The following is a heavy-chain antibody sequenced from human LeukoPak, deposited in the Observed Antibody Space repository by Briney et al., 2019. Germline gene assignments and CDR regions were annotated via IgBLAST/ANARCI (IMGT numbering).Heavy chain of an antibody. CDR1: GGSISIYN. V-gene: IGHV4-4*08. Sequence: SETLSLTCTVSGGSISIYNWSCVRQPPGEGLECISYIYTSGGTNYNTSPKSRVAISLDTSKNKFSLKWSSVTAADTAGYYFAGPGAGRPGVFPNWFDPWGQGTLVTVSS. J-gene: IGHJ5*02. CDR2: IYTSGGT. CDR3: AGPGAGRPGVFPNWFDP.